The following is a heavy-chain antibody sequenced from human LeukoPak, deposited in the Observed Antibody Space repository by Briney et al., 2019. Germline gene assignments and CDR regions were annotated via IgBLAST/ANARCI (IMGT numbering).Heavy chain of an antibody. J-gene: IGHJ4*02. CDR1: GFTFSSYS. V-gene: IGHV3-48*01. CDR3: AKNTPMIVAYYFDY. Sequence: PGGSLRLSCAASGFTFSSYSMNWVRQAPGKGLEWVSYISSSSSTIYYADSVKGRFTISRDNAKNSLYLQMNSLRAEDTAVYYCAKNTPMIVAYYFDYWGQGTLVTVSS. D-gene: IGHD3-22*01. CDR2: ISSSSSTI.